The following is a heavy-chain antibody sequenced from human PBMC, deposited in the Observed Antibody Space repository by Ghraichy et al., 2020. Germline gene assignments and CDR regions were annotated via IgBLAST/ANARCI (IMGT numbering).Heavy chain of an antibody. CDR2: IYSGGNT. Sequence: GGSLRLSCAASGFTVSSNHMSWFRQSVGKGLEWVSTIYSGGNTLYADSVKGRFTISRDSSKSTLYLHMNSLRVEDTAVYFCLTFGGPIAPGYSGQGTLVSVSS. D-gene: IGHD3-16*01. J-gene: IGHJ4*02. CDR3: LTFGGPIAPGY. CDR1: GFTVSSNH. V-gene: IGHV3-66*02.